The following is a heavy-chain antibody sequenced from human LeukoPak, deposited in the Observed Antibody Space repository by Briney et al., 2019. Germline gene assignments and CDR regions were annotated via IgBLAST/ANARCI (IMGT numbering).Heavy chain of an antibody. D-gene: IGHD2-2*01. CDR1: GFTFSSYS. J-gene: IGHJ4*02. Sequence: GGSLRLSCAASGFTFSSYSMNWVRQAPGKGPEWVSYISSSSSTIYYADSVKGRFTISRDNAKNSLYLQMNSLRAEDTAVYYCARDDCSSTSCYPYWGQGTLVTVSS. CDR2: ISSSSSTI. CDR3: ARDDCSSTSCYPY. V-gene: IGHV3-48*01.